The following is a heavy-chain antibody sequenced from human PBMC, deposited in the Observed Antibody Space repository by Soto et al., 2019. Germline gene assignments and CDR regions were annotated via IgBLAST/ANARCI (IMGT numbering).Heavy chain of an antibody. J-gene: IGHJ5*01. CDR1: GFSFSNYG. D-gene: IGHD1-1*01. V-gene: IGHV3-30*06. CDR3: ARVRQGCSANNCYFDP. Sequence: QVELVESGGGVVQPGRSLRLTCAASGFSFSNYGMHWVRQAPGRGLEWVAVIYYDGSKSFFADSVRGRFTISRDNSRNTLYLQMDSLRAEDTAVYYCARVRQGCSANNCYFDPWGQGTQVTISS. CDR2: IYYDGSKS.